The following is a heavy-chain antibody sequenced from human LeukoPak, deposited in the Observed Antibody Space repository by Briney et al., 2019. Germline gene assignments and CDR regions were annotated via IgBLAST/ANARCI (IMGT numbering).Heavy chain of an antibody. Sequence: SETLSLTCSVSGDSIGIYYWSWIRQPPGKGLEFIGYIYTSTGTNYNSSLKSRVTISMDTSKNQFSLELRSVTAADTAVYYCARRSPSTYAVHYWGQGSLVTVSS. CDR3: ARRSPSTYAVHY. D-gene: IGHD2-8*01. J-gene: IGHJ4*02. CDR1: GDSIGIYY. CDR2: IYTSTGT. V-gene: IGHV4-4*09.